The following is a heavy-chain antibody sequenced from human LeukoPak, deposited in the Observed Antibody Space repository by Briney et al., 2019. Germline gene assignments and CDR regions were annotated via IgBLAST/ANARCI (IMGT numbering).Heavy chain of an antibody. CDR1: GFTFSSYS. D-gene: IGHD3-10*01. V-gene: IGHV3-21*01. Sequence: GGSLRLSCAASGFTFSSYSMNWVRQAPGKGLEWVSSISSSSSYIYYADSVKGRFTISRDNAKNSLYLQMNSLRAEDTAVYYCARSLWDYYYLDYWGQGTLVTVSS. CDR2: ISSSSSYI. CDR3: ARSLWDYYYLDY. J-gene: IGHJ4*02.